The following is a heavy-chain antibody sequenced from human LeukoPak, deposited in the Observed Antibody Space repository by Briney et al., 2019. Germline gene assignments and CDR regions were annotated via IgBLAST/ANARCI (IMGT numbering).Heavy chain of an antibody. V-gene: IGHV4-34*01. J-gene: IGHJ6*02. CDR1: GGSFSGYY. Sequence: SETLSLTCALYGGSFSGYYWSWIRQPPGKWLEWIGEINHSVSTNYNPSLKSRVTISVNTSKNQFSLKLSSVTAADTAVYYCARGRTTVTSLSYYYYGMDVWGQGTTVTVSS. D-gene: IGHD4-17*01. CDR2: INHSVST. CDR3: ARGRTTVTSLSYYYYGMDV.